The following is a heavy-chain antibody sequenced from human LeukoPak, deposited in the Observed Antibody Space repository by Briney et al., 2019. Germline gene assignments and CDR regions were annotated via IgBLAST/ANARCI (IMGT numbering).Heavy chain of an antibody. CDR2: INHSGST. CDR1: GGSFSGYY. Sequence: SETLSLTCAVYGGSFSGYYWSWIRQPPGKGLEWIGEINHSGSTNYNPSLKSRVTISVDTSKNQFSLKLSSVTAADTAVYYCARAQGEWLSDYWGQGTLVTVSS. D-gene: IGHD3-16*01. J-gene: IGHJ4*02. CDR3: ARAQGEWLSDY. V-gene: IGHV4-34*01.